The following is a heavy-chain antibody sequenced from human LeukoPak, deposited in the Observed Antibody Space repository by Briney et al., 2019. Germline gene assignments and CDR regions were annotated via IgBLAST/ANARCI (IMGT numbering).Heavy chain of an antibody. V-gene: IGHV3-30*02. J-gene: IGHJ4*02. CDR2: TRYDGSNK. D-gene: IGHD3-10*01. CDR1: GFTFSSYG. CDR3: AKEWFGEAYFDY. Sequence: PGGSLRLSCAASGFTFSSYGMHWVRQAPGKGLEWVAFTRYDGSNKYYADSVKGRFTISRDNSKNTLYLQMNSLRAEDTAVYYCAKEWFGEAYFDYWGQGTLVTVSS.